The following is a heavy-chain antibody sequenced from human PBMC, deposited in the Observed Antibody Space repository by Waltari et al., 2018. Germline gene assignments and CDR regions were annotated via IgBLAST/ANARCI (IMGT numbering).Heavy chain of an antibody. CDR2: ISNRGVST. Sequence: EVQLLESGGGLVQPGESLRLSCAASGFTFSISAMSWVRQAPGEGLEWVSVISNRGVSTSYADSVKGLFTIAGDNANNTVSLQMNSLRAEDTALYYCAKDVYGDYGGVDYWGRGTLVTVSS. CDR1: GFTFSISA. D-gene: IGHD4-17*01. V-gene: IGHV3-23*01. CDR3: AKDVYGDYGGVDY. J-gene: IGHJ4*02.